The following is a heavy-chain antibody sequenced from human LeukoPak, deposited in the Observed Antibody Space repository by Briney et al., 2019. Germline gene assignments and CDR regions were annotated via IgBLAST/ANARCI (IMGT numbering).Heavy chain of an antibody. CDR1: GNRFTKNW. Sequence: GAALEISFQGSGNRFTKNWIAWVREMPGKGEGWRGIINPDDSDTQYSAPFQGQVTISADRSPSTPYLHWSSLKASDTAIYYCAKRRLNVYETSPWDPDLWGQGTLVTVSS. D-gene: IGHD2-2*01. V-gene: IGHV5-51*01. J-gene: IGHJ5*02. CDR2: INPDDSDT. CDR3: AKRRLNVYETSPWDPDL.